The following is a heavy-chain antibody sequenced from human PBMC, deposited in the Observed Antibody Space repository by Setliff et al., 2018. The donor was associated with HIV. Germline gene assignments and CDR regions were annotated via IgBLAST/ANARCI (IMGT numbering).Heavy chain of an antibody. D-gene: IGHD3-10*01. CDR2: ISGTGGST. V-gene: IGHV3-23*01. Sequence: PGGSLRLSCAASGFTFSNYAMSWVRQAPGKGLEWVSTISGTGGSTYYADSVKGRFTISRDNSKSTVYLQMSSLRAEDTALYYCASRPGDPTLHSLDYWGQGAPVTVSS. J-gene: IGHJ4*02. CDR3: ASRPGDPTLHSLDY. CDR1: GFTFSNYA.